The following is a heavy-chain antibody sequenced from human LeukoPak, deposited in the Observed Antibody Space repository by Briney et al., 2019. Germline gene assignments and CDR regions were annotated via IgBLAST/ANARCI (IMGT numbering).Heavy chain of an antibody. V-gene: IGHV4-39*01. Sequence: SETLSLTCPVYCDSISSSTYYWGWIRQPPGKGLEWIGSIYYRGSTYYNPSLKSRVTISLDTSNNQFSLKLSSVTAVDTAVYYCAVIVATSWDYWGQGTLVTVSS. CDR3: AVIVATSWDY. J-gene: IGHJ4*02. D-gene: IGHD5-12*01. CDR2: IYYRGST. CDR1: CDSISSSTYY.